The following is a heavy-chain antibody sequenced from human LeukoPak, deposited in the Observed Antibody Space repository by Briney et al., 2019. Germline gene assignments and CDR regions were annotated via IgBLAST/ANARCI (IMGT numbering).Heavy chain of an antibody. V-gene: IGHV3-30*04. CDR2: ISYDGSNK. CDR3: ARDPDI. Sequence: GGSLRLSCAASGFTFSSYAMHWVRQAPGKGLEWVAVISYDGSNKYYADSVKGRFTISGDNSKNTLYLQMNSLRAEDTAVYYCARDPDIWGQGTMVTVSS. J-gene: IGHJ3*02. CDR1: GFTFSSYA.